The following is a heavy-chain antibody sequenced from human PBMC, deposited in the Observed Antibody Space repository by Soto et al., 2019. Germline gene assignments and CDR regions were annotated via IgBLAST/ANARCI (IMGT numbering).Heavy chain of an antibody. CDR1: GFTFSSYG. CDR2: ISYDGSNK. D-gene: IGHD6-19*01. J-gene: IGHJ4*02. V-gene: IGHV3-30*18. Sequence: QVQLVESGGGVVQPGRSLRLSCAASGFTFSSYGMHWVRQAPGKGLEWVAVISYDGSNKYYADSVKGRFTISRDNSKNTLYLQMNSLRAEDTVVYYCAKGSGYYFDYWGQGTLVTVSS. CDR3: AKGSGYYFDY.